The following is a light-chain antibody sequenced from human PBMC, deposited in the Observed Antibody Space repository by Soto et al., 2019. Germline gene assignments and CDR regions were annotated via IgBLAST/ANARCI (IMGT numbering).Light chain of an antibody. CDR2: KAS. CDR3: QLYNHWYT. Sequence: DIQMTQSPSTLSVSVGDRVTITCRASQSISSWLAWYQQNPGEAPKLLIYKASSLQSGVPSRFSGSGSGTEFTLTISSLQPDDFATYYCQLYNHWYTFGQGTKLEIK. J-gene: IGKJ2*01. V-gene: IGKV1-5*03. CDR1: QSISSW.